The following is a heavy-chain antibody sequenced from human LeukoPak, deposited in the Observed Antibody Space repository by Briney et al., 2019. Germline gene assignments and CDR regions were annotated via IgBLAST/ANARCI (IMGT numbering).Heavy chain of an antibody. Sequence: GTPLNTSCMGAGCCFASYWIGWVRPPPGKGLGWMGIIYPGDSDTRSSPSFQGKVTIAADKSINTAYRQWSSMKASDTAMYNCASMGVRVADESGDGFDYWGQGTLVTVSS. D-gene: IGHD6-19*01. CDR1: GCCFASYW. CDR3: ASMGVRVADESGDGFDY. V-gene: IGHV5-51*01. CDR2: IYPGDSDT. J-gene: IGHJ4*02.